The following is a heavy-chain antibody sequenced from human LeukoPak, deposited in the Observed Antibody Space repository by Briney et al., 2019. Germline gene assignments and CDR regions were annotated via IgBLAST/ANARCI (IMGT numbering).Heavy chain of an antibody. CDR3: ASLGGVTMIVVVEVY. CDR1: GFTFSSYG. CDR2: IRYDGSNK. J-gene: IGHJ4*02. D-gene: IGHD3-22*01. Sequence: GGSLRLSCAASGFTFSSYGMHWVRQAPGKGLEWVSFIRYDGSNKYYADSVKGRFTISRDNSKNTLYLQMNRLRAEDTAVYYCASLGGVTMIVVVEVYWGQGTLVTVSS. V-gene: IGHV3-30*02.